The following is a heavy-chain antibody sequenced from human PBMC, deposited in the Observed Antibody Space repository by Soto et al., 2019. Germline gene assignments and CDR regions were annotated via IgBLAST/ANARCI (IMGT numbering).Heavy chain of an antibody. CDR3: AKGIAAAGTVIGWFDP. CDR1: GFTFSSYG. V-gene: IGHV3-30*18. J-gene: IGHJ5*02. Sequence: QVQLVESGGGVVQPGRSLRLSCAASGFTFSSYGMHWVRQAPGKGLEWVAVISYDGSNKYYADSVKGRFTISRDNSKNTLYLQMNRLRAEDTAVYYCAKGIAAAGTVIGWFDPWGQGTLVTVSS. CDR2: ISYDGSNK. D-gene: IGHD6-13*01.